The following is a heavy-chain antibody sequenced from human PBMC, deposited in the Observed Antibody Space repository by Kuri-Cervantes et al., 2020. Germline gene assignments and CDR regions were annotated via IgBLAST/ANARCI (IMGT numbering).Heavy chain of an antibody. J-gene: IGHJ3*02. D-gene: IGHD6-13*01. CDR1: GYTFTSYA. Sequence: ASVKVSCKASGYTFTSYAMHWVRQAPGQRLEWMGWINAGNGTTKYSQKFQGRVTITRDTSASTAYMELSSLRSEDTAVYYCARVRAAAGRHQGAFDIWGQGTMVTVSS. CDR2: INAGNGTT. V-gene: IGHV1-3*01. CDR3: ARVRAAAGRHQGAFDI.